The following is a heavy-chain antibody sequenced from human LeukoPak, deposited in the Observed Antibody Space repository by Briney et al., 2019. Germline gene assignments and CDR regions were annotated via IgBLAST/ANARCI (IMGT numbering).Heavy chain of an antibody. CDR1: GGSISSSSYY. J-gene: IGHJ4*02. CDR2: IYYSGST. D-gene: IGHD2/OR15-2a*01. V-gene: IGHV4-39*07. CDR3: ARTFPAHGSIDY. Sequence: SETLSLTCTVSGGSISSSSYYWGWIRQPPGKGLEWIGSIYYSGSTYYNPSLKSRVTISVDTSKNQFSLKLSSVTAADTAVYYCARTFPAHGSIDYWGQGTLVTVSS.